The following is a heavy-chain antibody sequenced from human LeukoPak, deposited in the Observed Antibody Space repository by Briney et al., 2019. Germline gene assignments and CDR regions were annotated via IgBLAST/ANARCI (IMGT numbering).Heavy chain of an antibody. D-gene: IGHD1-1*01. Sequence: SETLSLTCTVSGGSISSYYWSWIRQPPGKGLEWIGEINHSGSTNYNPSLKSRVTISVDTSKNQFSLKLSSVTAADTAVYYCARSLQLGMYYYYYMDVWGKGTTVTISS. V-gene: IGHV4-34*01. CDR1: GGSISSYY. J-gene: IGHJ6*03. CDR3: ARSLQLGMYYYYYMDV. CDR2: INHSGST.